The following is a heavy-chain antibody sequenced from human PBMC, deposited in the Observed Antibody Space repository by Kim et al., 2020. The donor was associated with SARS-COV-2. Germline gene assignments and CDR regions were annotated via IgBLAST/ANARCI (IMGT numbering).Heavy chain of an antibody. CDR3: ARDLAAAGTPIT. CDR2: INPNSGGT. V-gene: IGHV1-2*06. CDR1: GYTFTGYY. D-gene: IGHD6-13*01. Sequence: ASVKVSCKASGYTFTGYYMHWVRQAPGQGLEWMGRINPNSGGTNYAQKFQGRVTMTRDTSISTAYMELSRLRSDDTAVYYCARDLAAAGTPITWGQGTLVTVSS. J-gene: IGHJ5*02.